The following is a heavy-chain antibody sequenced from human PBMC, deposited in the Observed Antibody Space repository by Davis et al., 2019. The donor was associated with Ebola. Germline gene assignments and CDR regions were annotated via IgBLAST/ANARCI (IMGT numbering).Heavy chain of an antibody. CDR2: ISSTGSTM. CDR1: GFDFSNYE. J-gene: IGHJ4*02. V-gene: IGHV3-48*03. D-gene: IGHD3-22*01. Sequence: GESLKISCAASGFDFSNYEMNWVRQAPGKGLEWVSYISSTGSTMYYADSVKGRFTISRDNAKHSLYLQMNSLRAEDTAVYYCARAYYYDTSGPDYWGQGTLVTVSS. CDR3: ARAYYYDTSGPDY.